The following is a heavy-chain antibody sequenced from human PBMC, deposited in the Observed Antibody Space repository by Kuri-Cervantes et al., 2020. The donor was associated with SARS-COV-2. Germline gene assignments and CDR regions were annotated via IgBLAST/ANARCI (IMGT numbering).Heavy chain of an antibody. CDR2: IYSGGST. V-gene: IGHV3-53*01. Sequence: GESLKISCAASWITVSSNYMSWVRQAPGKGLEWVSVIYSGGSTYYADSVKGRFTISRDNSKNTLYLQMNSLRAEDTAVYYCARVIFGYCTNGVCPYYFDYWGLGTLVTVSS. CDR1: WITVSSNY. CDR3: ARVIFGYCTNGVCPYYFDY. D-gene: IGHD2-8*01. J-gene: IGHJ4*02.